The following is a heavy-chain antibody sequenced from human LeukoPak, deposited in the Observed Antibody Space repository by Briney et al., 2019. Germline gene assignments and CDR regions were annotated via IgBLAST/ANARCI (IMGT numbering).Heavy chain of an antibody. CDR3: ATRKAKDWYFDL. CDR1: GYTFTSYG. V-gene: IGHV1-18*01. J-gene: IGHJ2*01. Sequence: ASVKVSCKASGYTFTSYGISWVRQAPGQGLEWMGWISAYNGNTNYAQKLQGRVTMTTDTSTSTAYMELRSLRSDDTAVYYCATRKAKDWYFDLWGRGTLVTVSS. CDR2: ISAYNGNT.